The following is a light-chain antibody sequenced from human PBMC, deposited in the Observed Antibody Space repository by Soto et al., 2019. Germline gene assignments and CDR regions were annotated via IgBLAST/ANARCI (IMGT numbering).Light chain of an antibody. CDR3: QKYSGVPVT. V-gene: IGKV1-27*01. Sequence: IQMTQSPSSLSASVGDRVTITCRASQDINKYLAWYQQRPGTAPKLLIYSASTLKSGVPSRFSGSRSGTDFTLTISSLQPEDVATYYCQKYSGVPVTFGQGTRVEIK. J-gene: IGKJ5*01. CDR2: SAS. CDR1: QDINKY.